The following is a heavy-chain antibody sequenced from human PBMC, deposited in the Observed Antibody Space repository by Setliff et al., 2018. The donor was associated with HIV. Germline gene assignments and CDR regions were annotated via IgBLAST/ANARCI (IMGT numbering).Heavy chain of an antibody. CDR2: IIWNSVGI. CDR1: GFTVSSNY. J-gene: IGHJ3*02. Sequence: GGSLRLSCAASGFTVSSNYMSRVRQAPGKGLEWVSGIIWNSVGIAYADSVKGRFTISRDNAKNSLYLQMNSLRAEDTALYYCAKDKSEDYYGSGSYYDGCFDIWGQGTMVTVSS. V-gene: IGHV3-9*01. CDR3: AKDKSEDYYGSGSYYDGCFDI. D-gene: IGHD3-10*01.